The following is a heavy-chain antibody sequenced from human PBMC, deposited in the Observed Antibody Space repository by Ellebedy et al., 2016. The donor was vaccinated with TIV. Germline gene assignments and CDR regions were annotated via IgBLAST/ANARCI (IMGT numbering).Heavy chain of an antibody. D-gene: IGHD2-8*02. Sequence: GESLKISCAASGFTFSNAWMSWVRQAPGKGLEWVGRINSKTDGGTTDYAAPVKGRFTISRHESENTVYLQMNSLKTEDTAFYFCTTGRGYWSPGYWGQGTLVTVSS. J-gene: IGHJ4*02. CDR3: TTGRGYWSPGY. CDR1: GFTFSNAW. V-gene: IGHV3-15*01. CDR2: INSKTDGGTT.